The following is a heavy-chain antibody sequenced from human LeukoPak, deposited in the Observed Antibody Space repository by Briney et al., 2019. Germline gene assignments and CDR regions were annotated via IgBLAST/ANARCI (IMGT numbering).Heavy chain of an antibody. CDR1: GYSISSGYY. D-gene: IGHD3-22*01. J-gene: IGHJ4*02. CDR2: IYHSGST. Sequence: SETLSLTCVVSGYSISSGYYWGRIRQSPGKGLEWIGSIYHSGSTYYNPSLKSRVTISVDTSKNQFSLKLSSVTAADTAVYYCAGKYYYDSSGYFYVDYWGQGTLVTVSS. V-gene: IGHV4-38-2*01. CDR3: AGKYYYDSSGYFYVDY.